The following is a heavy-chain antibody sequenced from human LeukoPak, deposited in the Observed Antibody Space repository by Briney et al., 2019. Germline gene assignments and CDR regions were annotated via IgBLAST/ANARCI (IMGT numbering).Heavy chain of an antibody. CDR2: IYYSGST. CDR3: ARANTNNDAFDI. Sequence: SETLSLTCSVSGGSISSYYWSWIRQPPGKGLEWIGNIYYSGSTKDTHSLKTRVTISVDTSKNQFSLQLSSVTAADTAVYYCARANTNNDAFDIWGRGTLVTVSS. CDR1: GGSISSYY. D-gene: IGHD3-16*01. J-gene: IGHJ3*02. V-gene: IGHV4-59*01.